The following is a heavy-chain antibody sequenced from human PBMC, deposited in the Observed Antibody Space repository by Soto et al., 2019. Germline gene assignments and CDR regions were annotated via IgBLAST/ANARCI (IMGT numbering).Heavy chain of an antibody. V-gene: IGHV1-46*02. J-gene: IGHJ4*02. Sequence: QVQLVQSRAEVKEPGASVKVSCKASGFTFQNYHMHWVRQAPGQGLEWMGIIHPSGDTTTYAQNFQGRLAMTRDTSTSTAYMELSSLTSEATAVYYCAKDLWGSWTVDYWGQGTLITVSS. CDR1: GFTFQNYH. CDR3: AKDLWGSWTVDY. D-gene: IGHD3-16*01. CDR2: IHPSGDTT.